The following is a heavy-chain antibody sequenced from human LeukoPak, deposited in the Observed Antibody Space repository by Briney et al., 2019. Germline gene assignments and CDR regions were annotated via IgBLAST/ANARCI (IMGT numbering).Heavy chain of an antibody. Sequence: GGSLRLSCAASGFTFDDYGMSWVRQAPGKGLEWVSGISWNGGSTGYADSVKGRFTIARDNAKNSLYLQMNSLRAEDTALYYCAREKPFYDSSGYYYPIAFDYWGQGTLVTVSS. J-gene: IGHJ4*02. CDR3: AREKPFYDSSGYYYPIAFDY. CDR2: ISWNGGST. D-gene: IGHD3-22*01. CDR1: GFTFDDYG. V-gene: IGHV3-20*04.